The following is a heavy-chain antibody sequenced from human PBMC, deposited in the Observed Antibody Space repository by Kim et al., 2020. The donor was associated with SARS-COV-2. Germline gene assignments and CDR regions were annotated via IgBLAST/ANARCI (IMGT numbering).Heavy chain of an antibody. CDR1: GGSISSSSYY. J-gene: IGHJ6*02. Sequence: SETLSLTCTVSGGSISSSSYYWGWIRQPPGKGLEWIGSIYYSGSTYYNPSLKSRVTIPVDTSKNQFSLKLSSVTAADTAVYYCARGSVAVAGTLYYYYYYGMDVWGQGTTVTVPS. CDR2: IYYSGST. D-gene: IGHD6-19*01. CDR3: ARGSVAVAGTLYYYYYYGMDV. V-gene: IGHV4-39*01.